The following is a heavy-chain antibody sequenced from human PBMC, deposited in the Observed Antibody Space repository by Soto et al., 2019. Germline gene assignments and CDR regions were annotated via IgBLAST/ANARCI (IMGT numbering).Heavy chain of an antibody. CDR1: GFTFSSYA. V-gene: IGHV3-30-3*01. CDR2: ISYDGSNK. J-gene: IGHJ4*02. CDR3: ARGGDYYDSSGYHDYFDY. D-gene: IGHD3-22*01. Sequence: GGSLRLSCAASGFTFSSYAMHWVLQAPGKGLEWVAVISYDGSNKYYADSVKGRFTISRDNSKNTLYLQMNSLRAEDTAVYYCARGGDYYDSSGYHDYFDYSGQGTLVTVSS.